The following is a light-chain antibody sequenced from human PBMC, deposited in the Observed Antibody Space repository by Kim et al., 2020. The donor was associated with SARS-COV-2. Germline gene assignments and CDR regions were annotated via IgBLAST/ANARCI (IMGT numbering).Light chain of an antibody. J-gene: IGLJ2*01. CDR1: SSNVGAGYD. CDR2: GNS. CDR3: QSYDSSLSVV. Sequence: GKRVTISCTGSSSNVGAGYDVHWYQQLPGTDPKLLIYGNSSRPSGVPDRCSGSKSGTSASLAITGLQAEDEADYYCQSYDSSLSVVFGGGTQLTVL. V-gene: IGLV1-40*01.